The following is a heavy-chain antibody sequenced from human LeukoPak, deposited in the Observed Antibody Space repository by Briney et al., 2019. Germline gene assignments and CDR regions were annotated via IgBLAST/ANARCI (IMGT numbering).Heavy chain of an antibody. J-gene: IGHJ4*02. CDR3: ARDFGVGYFDY. Sequence: SETLSPTCTVSGGSISSSSYYWGWIRQPPGKGLEWIGYIYYSGSTNYNPSLKSRVTISVDTSKNQFSLKLSSVTAADTAVYYCARDFGVGYFDYWGQGTLVTVSS. V-gene: IGHV4-61*01. CDR1: GGSISSSSYY. D-gene: IGHD3-3*01. CDR2: IYYSGST.